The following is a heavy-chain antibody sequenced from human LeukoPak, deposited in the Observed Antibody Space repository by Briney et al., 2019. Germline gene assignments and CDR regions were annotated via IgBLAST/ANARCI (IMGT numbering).Heavy chain of an antibody. V-gene: IGHV1-2*02. CDR2: IIPDSGGT. CDR3: STEDKYCTGANCGVF. D-gene: IGHD2-8*02. CDR1: GYTLTEYY. Sequence: GASVKVSCKASGYTLTEYYIRWVRQAPGQGLEWMGFIIPDSGGTTYQQKFQGRVTMTRDTSISTFYMELSSLRPDDTAVYYCSTEDKYCTGANCGVFWGQGTLVTVSS. J-gene: IGHJ4*02.